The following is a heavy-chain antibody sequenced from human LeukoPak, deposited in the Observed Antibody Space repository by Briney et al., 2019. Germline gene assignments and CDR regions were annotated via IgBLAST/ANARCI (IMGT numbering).Heavy chain of an antibody. CDR3: ARVGAIYCTNGVCPPFDY. V-gene: IGHV3-21*01. CDR2: ISSSSSYI. Sequence: GGSLRLSCAASGFTFSSYSMNWVRQAPGKGLEWVSSISSSSSYIYYADSVKGRFTISRDNAKNSLYLQMNSLGAEDTAVYYCARVGAIYCTNGVCPPFDYWGQGTLVTVSS. D-gene: IGHD2-8*01. CDR1: GFTFSSYS. J-gene: IGHJ4*02.